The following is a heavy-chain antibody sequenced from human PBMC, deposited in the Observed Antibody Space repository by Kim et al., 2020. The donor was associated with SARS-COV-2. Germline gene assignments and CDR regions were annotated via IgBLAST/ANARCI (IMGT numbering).Heavy chain of an antibody. CDR2: IWYDGSNK. J-gene: IGHJ3*02. CDR1: GFTFSSYA. D-gene: IGHD3-16*01. Sequence: GGSLRLSCAASGFTFSSYAMHWVRQAPGKGLEWVAVIWYDGSNKYYADSVKGRFTISRDNSKNTLYLQMNSLRAEDTAVYYCAKDQGFGLHGAFDIWGQGTMVTVSS. CDR3: AKDQGFGLHGAFDI. V-gene: IGHV3-33*06.